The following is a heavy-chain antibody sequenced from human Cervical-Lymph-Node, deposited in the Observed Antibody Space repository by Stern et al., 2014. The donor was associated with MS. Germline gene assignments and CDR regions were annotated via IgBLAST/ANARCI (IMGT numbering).Heavy chain of an antibody. CDR3: ARGSGTAYDLRGDY. V-gene: IGHV1-2*02. Sequence: VQLVESGAEVRAPGASMKVSCKASGYIFTDYYLHWVRQAPGQGLEWLGWINPNSGGTNYAQNFQGRVTMTRDTSISTAYMELRWLGSADTAVYYCARGSGTAYDLRGDYWGQGTLVTVSS. D-gene: IGHD3-3*01. J-gene: IGHJ4*01. CDR2: INPNSGGT. CDR1: GYIFTDYY.